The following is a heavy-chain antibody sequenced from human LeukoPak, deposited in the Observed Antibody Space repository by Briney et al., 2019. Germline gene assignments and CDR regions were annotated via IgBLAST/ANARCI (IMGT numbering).Heavy chain of an antibody. CDR1: GFSASSSY. CDR2: IYTGGST. CDR3: TRDTSGSYNS. J-gene: IGHJ5*02. Sequence: GGSLRLASAASGFSASSSYMSWVRQAPGKGLEWVSVIYTGGSTYYADSVKGRFTISRDNSENTLYLQMNSLRAEDTAVYYCTRDTSGSYNSWGQGTLVTVSS. D-gene: IGHD1-26*01. V-gene: IGHV3-53*01.